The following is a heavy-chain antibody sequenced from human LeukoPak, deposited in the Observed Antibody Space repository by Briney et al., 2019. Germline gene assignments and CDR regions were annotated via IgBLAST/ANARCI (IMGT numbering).Heavy chain of an antibody. J-gene: IGHJ5*02. CDR1: GFTFSDYY. Sequence: GGSLRLSCAASGFTFSDYYMSWVRQAPGKGLEWVSSISSSSYIYYADSVKGRFTISRDNAKNSLYLQMNGLRAEDTAVYYCGRDLAGSRGWYVRIFDPWGQGTLVTVSS. D-gene: IGHD6-19*01. CDR3: GRDLAGSRGWYVRIFDP. CDR2: ISSSSYI. V-gene: IGHV3-69-1*01.